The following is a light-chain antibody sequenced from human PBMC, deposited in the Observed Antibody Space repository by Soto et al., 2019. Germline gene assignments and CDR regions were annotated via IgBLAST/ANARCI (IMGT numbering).Light chain of an antibody. CDR2: GAS. Sequence: EIVMTQSPATLSVSPGERATFSCRASQSVSSNLAWFQQKPGQPPRLLIYGASTRATGIPARFSGSGSGTEFTLTISSLQSEDFAVYYCQQYNNWPPYTFGQGTKLEIK. CDR3: QQYNNWPPYT. J-gene: IGKJ2*01. V-gene: IGKV3-15*01. CDR1: QSVSSN.